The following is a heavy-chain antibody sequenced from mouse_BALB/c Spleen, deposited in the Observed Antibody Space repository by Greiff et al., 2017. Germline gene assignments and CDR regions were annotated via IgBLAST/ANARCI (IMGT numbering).Heavy chain of an antibody. J-gene: IGHJ1*01. CDR2: INPNNGGT. D-gene: IGHD2-14*01. Sequence: EVKLQESGPELVKPGASVKISCKTSGYTFTEYTMHWVKQSHGKSLEWIGGINPNNGGTSYNQKFKGKATLTVDKSSSTAYMELRSLTSEDSAVYYCARRGAYYRYEGYFDVWGAGTTVTVSS. CDR3: ARRGAYYRYEGYFDV. V-gene: IGHV1-18*01. CDR1: GYTFTEYT.